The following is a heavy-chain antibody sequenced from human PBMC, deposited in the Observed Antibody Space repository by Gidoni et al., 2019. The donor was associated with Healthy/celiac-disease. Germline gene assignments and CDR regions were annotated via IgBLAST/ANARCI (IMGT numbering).Heavy chain of an antibody. CDR3: TTDRLTVTKMKSPYYFDF. CDR2: IKSKTDGRTT. Sequence: EVQLVESGGGLVKPGGSLSLSCAASGFTFSNAWMSWVRQAPGKGLEWVGRIKSKTDGRTTDYAAPVKGRFTISRDDSKNTLYLQMNSLKTEDTAVYYCTTDRLTVTKMKSPYYFDFWGQGTLVTVSS. V-gene: IGHV3-15*01. D-gene: IGHD4-17*01. CDR1: GFTFSNAW. J-gene: IGHJ4*02.